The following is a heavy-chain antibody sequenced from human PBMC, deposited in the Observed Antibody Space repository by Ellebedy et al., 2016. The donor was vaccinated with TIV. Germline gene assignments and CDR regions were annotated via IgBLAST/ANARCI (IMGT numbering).Heavy chain of an antibody. CDR3: ARAGPNLVELLMNGPSAFWYFDV. CDR2: INPNSGCT. J-gene: IGHJ2*01. D-gene: IGHD1-7*01. Sequence: AASVKISCKASGYTFTDYLMNWVRQAPGQGLEWVGWINPNSGCTNYAQKLQGRVTRTRDTCISTAYVELGGLTSDDTAVYYCARAGPNLVELLMNGPSAFWYFDVWGRGTLLTFSS. CDR1: GYTFTDYL. V-gene: IGHV1-2*02.